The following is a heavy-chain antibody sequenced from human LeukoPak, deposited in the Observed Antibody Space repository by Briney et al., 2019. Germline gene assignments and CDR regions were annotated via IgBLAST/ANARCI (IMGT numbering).Heavy chain of an antibody. CDR2: ISSSSSYI. Sequence: PGGSLRLSCAASGFTFSSYSMNWVRQAPGKRLEWVSSISSSSSYIYYADSVKGRFTISRDNAKNSLYLQMNSLRAEDTAVYYCARDDAGVVLDNWAHDAFDIWGQGTMVTVSS. CDR3: ARDDAGVVLDNWAHDAFDI. V-gene: IGHV3-21*01. D-gene: IGHD3-3*01. J-gene: IGHJ3*02. CDR1: GFTFSSYS.